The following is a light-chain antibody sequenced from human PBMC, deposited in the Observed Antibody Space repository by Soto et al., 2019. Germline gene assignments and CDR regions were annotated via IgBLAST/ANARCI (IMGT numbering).Light chain of an antibody. CDR3: QQANSFPHT. V-gene: IGKV1-12*01. CDR2: AAS. CDR1: QGISSW. J-gene: IGKJ5*01. Sequence: DIQMPQSPSSVCRSVGHSVPLSSRASQGISSWLAWYQQKPGKAPELLIYAASSLESGVPSRFSGSGSGTDFTLTISSLQPEDFATYYCQQANSFPHTFGGGTRLEI.